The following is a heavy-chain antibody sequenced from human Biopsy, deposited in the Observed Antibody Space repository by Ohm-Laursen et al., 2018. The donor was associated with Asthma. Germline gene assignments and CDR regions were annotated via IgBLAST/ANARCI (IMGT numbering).Heavy chain of an antibody. Sequence: SLRLSCTASGITFSTYGMHWVRQVPGKGLEWVANIKHDGTEKNHVDSLKGRFTISRDNAKNSLYLQMNSLRAEDTAVYYCARTFHFWSPYHAEHYQLWGQGTLVTVSS. CDR2: IKHDGTEK. J-gene: IGHJ1*01. D-gene: IGHD3-3*02. V-gene: IGHV3-7*01. CDR3: ARTFHFWSPYHAEHYQL. CDR1: GITFSTYG.